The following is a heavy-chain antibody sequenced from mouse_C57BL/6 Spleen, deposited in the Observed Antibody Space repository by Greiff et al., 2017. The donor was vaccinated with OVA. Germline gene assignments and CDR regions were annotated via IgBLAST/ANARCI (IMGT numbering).Heavy chain of an antibody. Sequence: EVKLVESGPGLVKPSQSLSLTCSVTGYSITSGYYWNWIRQFPGNKLEWMGYISYDGSNNYNPSLKNRISITRDTSKNQFFLKLNSVTTEDTATYYCARESNDAMDYWGQGTSVTVSS. CDR3: ARESNDAMDY. CDR2: ISYDGSN. CDR1: GYSITSGYY. J-gene: IGHJ4*01. D-gene: IGHD2-5*01. V-gene: IGHV3-6*01.